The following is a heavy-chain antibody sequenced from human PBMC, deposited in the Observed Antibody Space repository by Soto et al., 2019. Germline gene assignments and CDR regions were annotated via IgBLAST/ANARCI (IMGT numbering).Heavy chain of an antibody. J-gene: IGHJ4*02. CDR2: IIPNRGKT. D-gene: IGHD4-4*01. CDR1: GGTLSSYT. CDR3: ARAYTNYAHLDY. Sequence: SVKVSCKASGGTLSSYTFSWVRQAPGQGLEWMGRIIPNRGKTNYAQKLQGRVTMTTDKSTTTAYMELRSLTSDDTAVYYCARAYTNYAHLDYWGQGTLVTVSS. V-gene: IGHV1-69*08.